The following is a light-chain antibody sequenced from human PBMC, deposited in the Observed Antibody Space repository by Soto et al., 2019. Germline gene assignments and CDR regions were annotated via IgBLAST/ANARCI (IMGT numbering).Light chain of an antibody. CDR2: AAS. CDR3: QQYNNWRT. V-gene: IGKV3-15*01. J-gene: IGKJ1*01. Sequence: EIVMTQSPATLSVSPGERATLSCRASQSVSSNLAWYQHKPGQAPRLLIYAASTRATGIPARFSGSGSGTEFTLTISSLQSEDFAVYYCQQYNNWRTFGQGTKVEIK. CDR1: QSVSSN.